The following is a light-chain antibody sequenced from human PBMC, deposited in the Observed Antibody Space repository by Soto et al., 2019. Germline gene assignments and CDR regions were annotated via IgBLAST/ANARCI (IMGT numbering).Light chain of an antibody. CDR3: QQYGSSPQT. V-gene: IGKV3-20*01. CDR2: HAS. Sequence: VLTQSPGTLSLSPGERATLSCRASQSVSSSYLAWYQQKPGQAPRLLIYHASSRDTGIPDRFSGSGSGTDVTLTISRLEPEDFAVYYCQQYGSSPQTFGQGTQVEIK. J-gene: IGKJ1*01. CDR1: QSVSSSY.